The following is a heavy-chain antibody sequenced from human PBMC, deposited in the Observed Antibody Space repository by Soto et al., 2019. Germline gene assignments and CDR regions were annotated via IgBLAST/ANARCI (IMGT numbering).Heavy chain of an antibody. J-gene: IGHJ4*02. V-gene: IGHV4-39*01. Sequence: QLQLQESGPGLVKPSETLSLTCTVSGGSISSSSYYWGWIRQPPGKGLEWIGSIYYSGSTYYNPSPNSPVTLAVDASKNQPPPTLAAVTAADPAVDYCASHTPAVSISAHWAQGALVTVSS. CDR3: ASHTPAVSISAH. CDR2: IYYSGST. CDR1: GGSISSSSYY. D-gene: IGHD6-25*01.